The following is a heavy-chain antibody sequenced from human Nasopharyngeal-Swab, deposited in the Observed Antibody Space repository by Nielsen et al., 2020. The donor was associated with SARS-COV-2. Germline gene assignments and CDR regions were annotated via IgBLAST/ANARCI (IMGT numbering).Heavy chain of an antibody. Sequence: SVKVSCKASGGTFSSYAISWVRQAPGQGLEWMGGIIPIFGTANYAQKFQGRVTITADDSTSTAYMELSSLRSEDTAVYYCARDSGIVVRLSYYYYMDVWGKGTTVTVSS. CDR2: IIPIFGTA. V-gene: IGHV1-69*13. D-gene: IGHD6-6*01. J-gene: IGHJ6*03. CDR3: ARDSGIVVRLSYYYYMDV. CDR1: GGTFSSYA.